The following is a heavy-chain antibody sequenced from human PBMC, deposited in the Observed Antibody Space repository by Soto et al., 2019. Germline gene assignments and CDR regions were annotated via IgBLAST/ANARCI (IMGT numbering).Heavy chain of an antibody. D-gene: IGHD3-3*01. V-gene: IGHV3-9*01. CDR3: AKDLSTWSGPDAFDI. J-gene: IGHJ3*02. CDR1: GFTFDDYA. Sequence: SLRLSCAASGFTFDDYAMHWVRQAPGKGLEWVSGISWNSGSIGYADSVKGRFTISRDNAKNSLYLQMNSLRAEDTALYYCAKDLSTWSGPDAFDIWGQGTMVTVSS. CDR2: ISWNSGSI.